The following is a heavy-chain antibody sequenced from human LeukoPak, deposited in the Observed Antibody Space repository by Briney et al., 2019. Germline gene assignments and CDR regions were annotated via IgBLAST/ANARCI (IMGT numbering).Heavy chain of an antibody. J-gene: IGHJ4*02. CDR1: GYTFTSYG. V-gene: IGHV1-69*13. CDR3: ARAGRIFGVVITLDY. Sequence: SVKVSCKASGYTFTSYGISWVRQAPGQGLEWMGGIIPIFGTANYAQKFQGRVTITADESTSTAYMELSSLRSEDTAVYYCARAGRIFGVVITLDYWGQGTLVTVSS. CDR2: IIPIFGTA. D-gene: IGHD3-3*01.